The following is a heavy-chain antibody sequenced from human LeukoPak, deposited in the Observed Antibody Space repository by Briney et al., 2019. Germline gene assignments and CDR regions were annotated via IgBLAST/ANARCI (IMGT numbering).Heavy chain of an antibody. J-gene: IGHJ3*02. CDR1: GYTFTSYY. CDR3: ARDRYRYNWNVGAFDI. Sequence: ASVKVSCKASGYTFTSYYMHWVRQAPGQGLEWMGIINPSGGSTSYAQKFQGRVTMTRDTSTSTVYMELSSLRSEDTAVYYCARDRYRYNWNVGAFDIWGQGTMVTVSS. V-gene: IGHV1-46*01. D-gene: IGHD1-1*01. CDR2: INPSGGST.